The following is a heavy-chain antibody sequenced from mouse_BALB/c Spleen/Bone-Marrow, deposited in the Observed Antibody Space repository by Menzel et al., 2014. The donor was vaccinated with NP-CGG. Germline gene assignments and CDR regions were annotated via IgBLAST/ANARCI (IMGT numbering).Heavy chain of an antibody. Sequence: EVMLVESGAELVRPGALVKLSCKASGFNIKDYYMHWVKQRPEQGLEWIGWIDPGNGNTIYDPKFQGKASITADTSSNTACLQLSSLTSEDTAVYYCAGGNYRFAYWGQGTLVTVSA. J-gene: IGHJ3*01. V-gene: IGHV14-1*02. CDR1: GFNIKDYY. CDR2: IDPGNGNT. CDR3: AGGNYRFAY. D-gene: IGHD2-1*01.